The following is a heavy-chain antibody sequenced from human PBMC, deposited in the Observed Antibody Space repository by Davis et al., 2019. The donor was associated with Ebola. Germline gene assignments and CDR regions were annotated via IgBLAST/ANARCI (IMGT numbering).Heavy chain of an antibody. Sequence: SLTLSCLGSAYTLTSYCIGCVRQPPGNGLEWVGIIYPGDSDTTYSSSFQRPLTISPDKSISTAYLQWSSLKASDTAMYFCARGIDRISGYDYWGQGTLVTVSS. D-gene: IGHD5-12*01. CDR2: IYPGDSDT. V-gene: IGHV5-51*01. CDR3: ARGIDRISGYDY. CDR1: AYTLTSYC. J-gene: IGHJ4*02.